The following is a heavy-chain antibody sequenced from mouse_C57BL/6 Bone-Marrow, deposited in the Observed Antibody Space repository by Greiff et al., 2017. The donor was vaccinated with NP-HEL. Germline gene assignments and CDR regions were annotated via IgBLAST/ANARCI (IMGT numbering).Heavy chain of an antibody. CDR1: GFSFNTYA. D-gene: IGHD3-3*01. CDR2: IRSKSNNYAT. Sequence: EVMLVESGGGLVQPKGSLKLSCAASGFSFNTYAMNWVRQAPGKGLEWVARIRSKSNNYATYYADSVKDRFTISRDDSESMLYLQMNNLKTEDTAMYYCVRQRGDGFAYWGQGTLVTVSA. CDR3: VRQRGDGFAY. J-gene: IGHJ3*01. V-gene: IGHV10-1*01.